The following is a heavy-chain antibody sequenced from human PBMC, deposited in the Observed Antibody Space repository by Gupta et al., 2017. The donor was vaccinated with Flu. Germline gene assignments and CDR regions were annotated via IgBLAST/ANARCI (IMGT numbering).Heavy chain of an antibody. CDR1: TFSSYN. CDR3: AIVLYYDISGLNY. J-gene: IGHJ4*02. Sequence: TFSSYNMNWVRQAPGRGLAWVSSISGSSSYIYYADSVKGRFTISRDNAKNSLYLQMNSLRAADTAMYYCAIVLYYDISGLNYWGQGTLVTV. V-gene: IGHV3-21*01. CDR2: ISGSSSYI. D-gene: IGHD3-22*01.